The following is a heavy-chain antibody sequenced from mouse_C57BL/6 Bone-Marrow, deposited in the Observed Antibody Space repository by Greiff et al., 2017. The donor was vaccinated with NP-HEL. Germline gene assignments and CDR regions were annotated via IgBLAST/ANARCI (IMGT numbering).Heavy chain of an antibody. CDR2: IYPRSGNT. Sequence: QVQLQQSGAELARPGASVKLSCKASRYTFTSYGISWVKQRTGQGLEWIGEIYPRSGNTYYNEKFKGKATLTADKSSSTAYMELRSLTSEDSAVYFCAKEDYYGSSGFAYWGQGTLVTVSA. D-gene: IGHD1-1*01. CDR1: RYTFTSYG. J-gene: IGHJ3*01. V-gene: IGHV1-81*01. CDR3: AKEDYYGSSGFAY.